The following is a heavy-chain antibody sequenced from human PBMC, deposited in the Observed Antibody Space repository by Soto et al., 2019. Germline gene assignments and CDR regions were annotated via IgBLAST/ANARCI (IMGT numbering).Heavy chain of an antibody. CDR3: ARGPRYYDSSGYYYALDY. CDR1: GGSISSYY. Sequence: QVQLQESGPGLVKPSETLSLTCTVSGGSISSYYWSWIRQPPGKGLEWIGYIYYSGSTNYNPSLQSRVTISVDTSKNQFSLKLSSVTAADTAVYYCARGPRYYDSSGYYYALDYWGQRTLVTVSP. J-gene: IGHJ4*02. V-gene: IGHV4-59*01. D-gene: IGHD3-22*01. CDR2: IYYSGST.